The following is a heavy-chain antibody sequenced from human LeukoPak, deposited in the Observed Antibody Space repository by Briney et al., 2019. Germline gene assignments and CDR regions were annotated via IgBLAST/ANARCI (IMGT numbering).Heavy chain of an antibody. CDR2: VHYSVDT. V-gene: IGHV4-39*01. D-gene: IGHD6-13*01. J-gene: IGHJ4*02. CDR1: GDSITSTSYY. Sequence: PSETLSLTCTVSGDSITSTSYYWGWIRQPPGKGLEWIGSVHYSVDTYYNPFVKSRVTISVDTSKNQISLKLTSVTAADTAVYYCARLTALGTANDYWGQGTLVTVSS. CDR3: ARLTALGTANDY.